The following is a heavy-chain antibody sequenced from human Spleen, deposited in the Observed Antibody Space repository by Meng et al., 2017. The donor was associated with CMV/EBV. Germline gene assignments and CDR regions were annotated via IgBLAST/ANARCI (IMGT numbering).Heavy chain of an antibody. V-gene: IGHV1-2*02. Sequence: ASVKVSCKTSGYIFSGYYIQWVRQAPGQGLEWVGWINPNSGGTNYAQKFQGRVAVTSDTSIRTAYMELTSLRSDDTAVYYCAREALDYWGQGTLVTVSS. CDR2: INPNSGGT. J-gene: IGHJ4*02. CDR1: GYIFSGYY. CDR3: AREALDY.